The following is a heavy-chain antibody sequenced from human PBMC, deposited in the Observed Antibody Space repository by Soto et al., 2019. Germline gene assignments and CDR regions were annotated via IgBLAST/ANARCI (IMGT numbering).Heavy chain of an antibody. CDR1: GDNFAGYW. CDR3: ARGGVSTRTFDY. Sequence: ESLKISCKGAGDNFAGYWLAWVRQMPGKGLELMGIIYPSDSDTRYRPSFQGQVTISADKSISSAYLQWSSLRASDTAMYYCARGGVSTRTFDYWGQGTPVTVSS. D-gene: IGHD3-3*01. J-gene: IGHJ4*02. V-gene: IGHV5-51*01. CDR2: IYPSDSDT.